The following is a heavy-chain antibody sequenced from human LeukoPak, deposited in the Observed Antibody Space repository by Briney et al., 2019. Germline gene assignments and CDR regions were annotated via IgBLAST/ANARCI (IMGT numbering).Heavy chain of an antibody. D-gene: IGHD6-6*01. J-gene: IGHJ6*02. CDR2: ISYDGSNK. Sequence: PGGSLRLSCAASGFTFSSYAMHWVRQAPGKGLEWVAVISYDGSNKYYADSVKGRFTISGDNSKNTLYLQMNSLRAEDTAVYYCARVRKYSPPYYYYGMDVWGQGTTVTVSS. CDR1: GFTFSSYA. V-gene: IGHV3-30-3*01. CDR3: ARVRKYSPPYYYYGMDV.